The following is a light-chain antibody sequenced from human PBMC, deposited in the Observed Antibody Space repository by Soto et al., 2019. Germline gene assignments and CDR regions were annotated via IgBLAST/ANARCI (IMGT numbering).Light chain of an antibody. V-gene: IGLV2-14*01. CDR2: DVI. Sequence: QSALTQPASVSGSPGQSITISCTGTNSDVGGYHYVSWYQQHPGKAPKLLIYDVITRLSGVSNRFSGSKSGNTASLTISWLQAEDEADYYCTSHTTASPYVFVGGTKVTVL. J-gene: IGLJ1*01. CDR1: NSDVGGYHY. CDR3: TSHTTASPYV.